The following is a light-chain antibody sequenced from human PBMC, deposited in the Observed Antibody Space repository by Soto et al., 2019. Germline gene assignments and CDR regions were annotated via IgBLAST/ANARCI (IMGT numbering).Light chain of an antibody. J-gene: IGKJ1*01. CDR3: QQYNSHWT. CDR2: DAS. V-gene: IGKV1-5*01. Sequence: DIQMTQSPSTLSASVGDRVTITCRASQSISSWLAWYQQKPGKAPKLLIYDASSLQSGVPSRFSGIGSGTEFTLTISSLQPDDFATYYCQQYNSHWTFGQGTKADIK. CDR1: QSISSW.